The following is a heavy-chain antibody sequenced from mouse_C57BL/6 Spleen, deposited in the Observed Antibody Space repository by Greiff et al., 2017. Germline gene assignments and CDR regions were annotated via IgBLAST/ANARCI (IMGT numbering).Heavy chain of an antibody. CDR2: IDPNSGGT. CDR3: ARSNYGSSTWFAY. V-gene: IGHV1-72*01. Sequence: QVPLKQPGAELLKPGASVKLSCKASGYTFTSYWMHWVKLRPGRGLDWFGRIDPNSGGTKYNEKFKSKATLTVDKPSSTAYMQLSSLTSEDSAVYYCARSNYGSSTWFAYGGQGTLVTVSA. J-gene: IGHJ3*01. D-gene: IGHD1-1*01. CDR1: GYTFTSYW.